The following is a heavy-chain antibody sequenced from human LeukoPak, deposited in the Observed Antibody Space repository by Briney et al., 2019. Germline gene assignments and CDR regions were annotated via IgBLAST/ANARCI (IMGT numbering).Heavy chain of an antibody. Sequence: ASVKVSCKASGYTFTSYDFNWLRQATGQGPEWMGWMNPNSGATGYAQKFQGRVTMTRSASINTAYMELTNLRSEDTAVYYCARIHCDSISCFYLDYWGQGSLVTVSS. D-gene: IGHD2-2*01. CDR2: MNPNSGAT. CDR1: GYTFTSYD. V-gene: IGHV1-8*01. CDR3: ARIHCDSISCFYLDY. J-gene: IGHJ4*02.